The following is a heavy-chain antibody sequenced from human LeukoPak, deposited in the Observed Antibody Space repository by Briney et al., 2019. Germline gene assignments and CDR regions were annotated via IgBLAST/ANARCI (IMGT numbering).Heavy chain of an antibody. D-gene: IGHD3-10*01. V-gene: IGHV3-7*03. Sequence: PGGSLRLSCAASGFTFSSYWMSWVRQAPGKGLEWVANIKQDGSEKYYVDSVKGRFTISRDNAKNSLYLQMNSLRAEDTAVYYCARISRGLYGPGSNYYGMDVWGKGTTVTVSS. CDR1: GFTFSSYW. J-gene: IGHJ6*04. CDR2: IKQDGSEK. CDR3: ARISRGLYGPGSNYYGMDV.